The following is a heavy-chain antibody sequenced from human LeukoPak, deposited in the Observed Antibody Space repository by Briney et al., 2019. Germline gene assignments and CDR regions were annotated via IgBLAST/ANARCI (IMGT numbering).Heavy chain of an antibody. CDR2: ISSSSSTI. Sequence: GGSLRLSCAASGFTFSSYSMNWVRQAPGKGLEWVSYISSSSSTIYYADSVKGRFTISRDNAKNSLYLQMNSLRAEDTAVYYCAGDNIVATTNAFDIWGQGTMVTVSS. CDR3: AGDNIVATTNAFDI. D-gene: IGHD5-12*01. V-gene: IGHV3-48*04. CDR1: GFTFSSYS. J-gene: IGHJ3*02.